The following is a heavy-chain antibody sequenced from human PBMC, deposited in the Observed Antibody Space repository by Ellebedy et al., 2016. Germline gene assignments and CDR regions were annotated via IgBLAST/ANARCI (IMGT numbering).Heavy chain of an antibody. Sequence: ASVKVSCXASGYSFNDYYPHWIRQAPGQGLEWMGLINPHSGDTIVAQKFQGRVTMTSDTSLNTVYLELRSLRSDDTALYFCATAFCTNTTCYALFDFWGQGTPVTVSS. D-gene: IGHD2-2*01. CDR2: INPHSGDT. CDR3: ATAFCTNTTCYALFDF. V-gene: IGHV1-2*02. J-gene: IGHJ4*02. CDR1: GYSFNDYY.